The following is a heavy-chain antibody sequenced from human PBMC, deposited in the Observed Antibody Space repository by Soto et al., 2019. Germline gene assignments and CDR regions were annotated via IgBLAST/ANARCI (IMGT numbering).Heavy chain of an antibody. CDR2: IYYSGST. CDR3: ARSRKRWLHLDYFDY. V-gene: IGHV4-31*03. CDR1: GGSISSGGYY. Sequence: KPSETLSLTCTVSGGSISSGGYYWSWIRQHPGKGLEWIGYIYYSGSTYYNPSLKSRVTISVDTSKNQFSLKLSSVTAADTAVYYCARSRKRWLHLDYFDYWGQGTLVTVSS. J-gene: IGHJ4*02. D-gene: IGHD5-12*01.